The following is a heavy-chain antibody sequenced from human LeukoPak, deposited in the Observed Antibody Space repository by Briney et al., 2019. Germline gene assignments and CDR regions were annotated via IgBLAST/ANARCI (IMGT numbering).Heavy chain of an antibody. CDR2: ISSSSSYI. J-gene: IGHJ5*02. CDR1: GFTFRSYS. V-gene: IGHV3-21*01. CDR3: ARDSSRYCSSTSCYA. D-gene: IGHD2-2*01. Sequence: PGGSLRLSCAASGFTFRSYSMNWVRQAPGKGLDWVSSISSSSSYIYYADSVKGRFTISRDNAKNSLYLQMNSLRAEDTAVYYCARDSSRYCSSTSCYAWGQGTLVTVSS.